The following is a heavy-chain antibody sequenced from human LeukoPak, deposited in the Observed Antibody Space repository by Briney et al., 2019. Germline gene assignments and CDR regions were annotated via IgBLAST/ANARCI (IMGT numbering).Heavy chain of an antibody. CDR1: GFTFGSHA. Sequence: GGSLRLSCEASGFTFGSHALYWVRQAPGKGLEWVAGIFGSGGSPHYADSVKGRFTISRDDSRNTVYLQINSLRADDTAVYYCGKTTVGYSSGQKPAWPVDYWGQGTLVTVSS. D-gene: IGHD5-18*01. V-gene: IGHV3-23*01. CDR3: GKTTVGYSSGQKPAWPVDY. CDR2: IFGSGGSP. J-gene: IGHJ4*02.